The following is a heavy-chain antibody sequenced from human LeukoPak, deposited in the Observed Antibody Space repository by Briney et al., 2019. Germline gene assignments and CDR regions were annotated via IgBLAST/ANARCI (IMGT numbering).Heavy chain of an antibody. CDR3: AREKTYYYDSSGYYGAFDI. CDR2: IYYSGST. CDR1: GGSISSYY. D-gene: IGHD3-22*01. V-gene: IGHV4-59*12. Sequence: SETLSLTCTVSGGSISSYYWSWIRQPPGKGLEWIGYIYYSGSTNYNPSLKSRVTISVDTSKNQFSLKLSSVTAADTAVYYCAREKTYYYDSSGYYGAFDIWGQGTMVTVSS. J-gene: IGHJ3*02.